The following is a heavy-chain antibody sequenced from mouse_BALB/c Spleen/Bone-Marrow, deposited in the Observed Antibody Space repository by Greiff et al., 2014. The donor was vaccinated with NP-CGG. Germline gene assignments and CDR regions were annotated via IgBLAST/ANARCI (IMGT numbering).Heavy chain of an antibody. CDR1: GYTFTDYN. D-gene: IGHD1-2*01. Sequence: EVQLQQSGPELVKPGASVKISCKASGYTFTDYNMHWVKQSHGKSLEWIVYIYPHNGGNGYNQKFKNKATFTVYSSSSTAYMELRSLTSEDSAVYYCARSRGTTATTYYFDYWGQGTTLTVSS. J-gene: IGHJ2*01. V-gene: IGHV1S29*02. CDR3: ARSRGTTATTYYFDY. CDR2: IYPHNGGN.